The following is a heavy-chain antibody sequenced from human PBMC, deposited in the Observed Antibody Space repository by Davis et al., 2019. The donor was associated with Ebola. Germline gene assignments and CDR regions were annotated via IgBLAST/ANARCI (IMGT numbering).Heavy chain of an antibody. J-gene: IGHJ4*02. Sequence: MPSETLSLTCAVYGGSFSGYYWSWIRQPPGKGLEWIGSIYYSGSTYYNPSLKSRVTISVDTSKNQFSLKLSSVTAADTAVYYCASASYFRGSSGYLGYWGQGTLVTVSS. CDR3: ASASYFRGSSGYLGY. V-gene: IGHV4-34*01. CDR1: GGSFSGYY. D-gene: IGHD3-22*01. CDR2: IYYSGST.